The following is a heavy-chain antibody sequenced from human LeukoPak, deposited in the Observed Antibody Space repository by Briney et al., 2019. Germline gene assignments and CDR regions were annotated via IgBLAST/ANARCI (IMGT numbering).Heavy chain of an antibody. CDR2: IYRDGST. V-gene: IGHV3-53*01. D-gene: IGHD6-19*01. Sequence: GGSLRLSCAASGFTVRSDYMSWVRQAPGKGLEWVSVIYRDGSTYYADSVKGRFTISRDNSKNTLYLQMNSLRAEDTAVYYCARDSSSGWYHAKWGQGTLVTVPS. CDR1: GFTVRSDY. CDR3: ARDSSSGWYHAK. J-gene: IGHJ4*02.